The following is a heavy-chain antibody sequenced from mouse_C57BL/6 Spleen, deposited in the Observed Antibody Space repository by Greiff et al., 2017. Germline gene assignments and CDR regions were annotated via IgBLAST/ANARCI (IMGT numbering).Heavy chain of an antibody. J-gene: IGHJ1*03. V-gene: IGHV1-15*01. CDR2: IDPETGGT. Sequence: VHLVESGAELVRPGASVTLSCKASGYTFTDYEMHWVKQTPVQGLEWIGAIDPETGGTAYNQKFKGKAILTADKSSSTAYMELRSLTSEDSAVYYCTRRGGSSTDWYFDVWGTGTTVTVSA. CDR3: TRRGGSSTDWYFDV. CDR1: GYTFTDYE. D-gene: IGHD1-1*01.